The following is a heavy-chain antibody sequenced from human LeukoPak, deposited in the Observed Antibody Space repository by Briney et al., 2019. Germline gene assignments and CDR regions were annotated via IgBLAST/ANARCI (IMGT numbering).Heavy chain of an antibody. CDR2: INEDGSNK. CDR1: GFSFSNHY. D-gene: IGHD2-21*02. CDR3: TRVIVVVPGYFDYFDF. V-gene: IGHV3-7*01. J-gene: IGHJ4*02. Sequence: RGSLRLSCTASGFSFSNHYRKWIRQAPGKGLEWVANINEDGSNKWHLGSVKGRFTVSRDNARNSLYLQMNSLRVDDTAVYYCTRVIVVVPGYFDYFDFWGQGVLVTVSS.